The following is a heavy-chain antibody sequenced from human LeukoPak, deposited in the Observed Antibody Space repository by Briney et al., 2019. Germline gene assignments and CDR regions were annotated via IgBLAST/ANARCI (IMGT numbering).Heavy chain of an antibody. J-gene: IGHJ4*02. V-gene: IGHV3-48*01. D-gene: IGHD2-15*01. CDR3: TRGKVVVRGTFFDY. CDR1: GFTFSIYS. Sequence: GGSLRLSCVASGFTFSIYSMNWARQAPGKGLEWVSYISSSSSTIFYADSVKGRFTISRDNAKSSLYLQVNSLSVEDTAIYYCTRGKVVVRGTFFDYWGQGTPVTVSS. CDR2: ISSSSSTI.